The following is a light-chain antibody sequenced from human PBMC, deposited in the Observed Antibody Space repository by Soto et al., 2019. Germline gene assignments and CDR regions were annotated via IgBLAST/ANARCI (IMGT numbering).Light chain of an antibody. Sequence: DIQMTQSPSTLSGSVGDRVTVTCRASQTISSWLAWYQQKPGKAPKLLIYKASTLKSGVPSRFSGSGSGTDFTLTISSLEPEDFAVYYCQQKETFGQGTKVDI. J-gene: IGKJ1*01. V-gene: IGKV1-5*03. CDR3: QQKET. CDR1: QTISSW. CDR2: KAS.